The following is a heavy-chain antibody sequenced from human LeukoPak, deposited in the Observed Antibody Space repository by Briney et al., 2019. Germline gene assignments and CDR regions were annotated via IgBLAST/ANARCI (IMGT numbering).Heavy chain of an antibody. CDR2: IYYSGST. Sequence: SETLSLTCTVSGGSISSYYWSWIRQPPGKGLEWVGYIYYSGSTNYNPSLKSRVTISLDTSKNQFSLKLSSVTAADTAVYYCARGAYCSTTSCCYFDYWGQGTLVTVSS. V-gene: IGHV4-59*01. D-gene: IGHD2-2*01. CDR3: ARGAYCSTTSCCYFDY. CDR1: GGSISSYY. J-gene: IGHJ4*02.